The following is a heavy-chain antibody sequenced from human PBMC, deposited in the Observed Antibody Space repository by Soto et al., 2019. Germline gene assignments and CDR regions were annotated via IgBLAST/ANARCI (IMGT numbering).Heavy chain of an antibody. D-gene: IGHD1-26*01. J-gene: IGHJ4*02. V-gene: IGHV3-23*01. CDR1: GFTFSSYA. Sequence: EVQLLESGGGLVQPGGSLRLSCAASGFTFSSYAMSWVRQAPGKGLEWVSAISGSGGSTYYTDSVKGRFTISGDNSKNTLYLQMNSLRAEDTAVYYCAKDVWEPTYYFDYWGQGTLVTVSS. CDR2: ISGSGGST. CDR3: AKDVWEPTYYFDY.